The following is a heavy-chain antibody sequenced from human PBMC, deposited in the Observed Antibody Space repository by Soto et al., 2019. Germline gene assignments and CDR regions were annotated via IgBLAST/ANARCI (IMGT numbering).Heavy chain of an antibody. D-gene: IGHD5-12*01. CDR3: ARRRGFPYYYGMDV. J-gene: IGHJ6*02. CDR2: IYYSGST. V-gene: IGHV4-59*12. CDR1: GGSISSYY. Sequence: PSETLSLTCTVSGGSISSYYWSRIRQPPGKGLEWIGYIYYSGSTYYNPSLKSRVTISVDRSKNQFSLKLSSVTAADTAVYYCARRRGFPYYYGMDVWGQGTTVTVSS.